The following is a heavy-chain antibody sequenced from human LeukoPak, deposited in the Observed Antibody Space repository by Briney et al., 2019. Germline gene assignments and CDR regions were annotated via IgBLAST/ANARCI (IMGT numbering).Heavy chain of an antibody. CDR3: ARGSGYVLY. Sequence: GGTLRLSCAASGFTFSNYWMSWVRQAPGKGLEWVANIKQDGSEKYYVDSVKGRFTISRDNAKNSLYLQMNSLRAEDTAVYYCARGSGYVLYWGQGTLVTVSS. CDR1: GFTFSNYW. D-gene: IGHD5-12*01. CDR2: IKQDGSEK. V-gene: IGHV3-7*04. J-gene: IGHJ4*02.